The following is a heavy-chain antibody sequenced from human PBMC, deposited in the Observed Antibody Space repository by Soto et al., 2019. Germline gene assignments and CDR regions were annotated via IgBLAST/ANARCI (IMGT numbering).Heavy chain of an antibody. J-gene: IGHJ1*01. D-gene: IGHD3-22*01. CDR2: IYHSGSS. V-gene: IGHV4-59*12. CDR3: ARGRVYYDSSGYPKTPEYFQH. Sequence: SETLSLTCTVSGGSISSYYWSWIRQPPGKGLEWIGYIYHSGSSNYNPSLKSRVTILLDTSKNQLSLKLSSVTAADTAVYYCARGRVYYDSSGYPKTPEYFQHWGQGTLVTVSS. CDR1: GGSISSYY.